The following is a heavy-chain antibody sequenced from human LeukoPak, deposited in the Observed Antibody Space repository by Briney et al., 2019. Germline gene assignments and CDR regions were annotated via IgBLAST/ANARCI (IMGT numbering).Heavy chain of an antibody. J-gene: IGHJ4*02. CDR1: GFTFSNYA. CDR2: INGIGGST. Sequence: GGSLRLSCAASGFTFSNYAMNWVRQAPGKGLEWVSSINGIGGSTYYADSVKGRFTIARDNSKNTMYLQMNSLRAEDTAVYYCAKPARTDYADYWGQGTLVTVSS. D-gene: IGHD1-14*01. CDR3: AKPARTDYADY. V-gene: IGHV3-23*01.